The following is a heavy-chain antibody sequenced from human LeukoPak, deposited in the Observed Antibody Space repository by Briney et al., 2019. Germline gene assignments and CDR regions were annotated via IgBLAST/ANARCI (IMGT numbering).Heavy chain of an antibody. V-gene: IGHV3-11*01. CDR2: ISSSGSTK. CDR1: GFTFSDYY. CDR3: ARDGHAYGRGSPHY. Sequence: PGGSLRLSCAASGFTFSDYYMSWIRQAPGKGLEWVSYISSSGSTKYCADSVKGRFTISRDNAKNSYLQMNSLRAEDTAVYYCARDGHAYGRGSPHYWGQGTLVTVSS. J-gene: IGHJ4*02. D-gene: IGHD3-10*01.